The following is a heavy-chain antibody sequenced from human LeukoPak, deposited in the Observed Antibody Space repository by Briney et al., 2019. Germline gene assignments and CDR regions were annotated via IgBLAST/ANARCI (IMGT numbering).Heavy chain of an antibody. CDR1: GFPFSSFD. CDR3: AKGLELESRLEY. CDR2: VSGSGTST. Sequence: GGTLRLSCAASGFPFSSFDMSWVRQAPGKGLEWVSSVSGSGTSTYYADSVKGRFTISRDNSKNMLFLQMSSLRAEDTAIYFCAKGLELESRLEYWGQGTLVTVSS. D-gene: IGHD1-1*01. V-gene: IGHV3-23*01. J-gene: IGHJ4*02.